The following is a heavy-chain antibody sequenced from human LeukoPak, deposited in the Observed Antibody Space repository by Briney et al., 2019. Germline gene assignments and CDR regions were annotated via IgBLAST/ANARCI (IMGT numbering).Heavy chain of an antibody. Sequence: PGGSLRLSCVVSGFTFSSYGMTWVRQAPGKGLGWVSSISGTGADTFHADSVKGRVTISRDNSKDTLYLQMNSLRAEDTAVYYCAKDRYSSGWFGGNFFDYWGQGTLVTCSS. CDR3: AKDRYSSGWFGGNFFDY. CDR1: GFTFSSYG. V-gene: IGHV3-23*01. D-gene: IGHD6-13*01. J-gene: IGHJ4*02. CDR2: ISGTGADT.